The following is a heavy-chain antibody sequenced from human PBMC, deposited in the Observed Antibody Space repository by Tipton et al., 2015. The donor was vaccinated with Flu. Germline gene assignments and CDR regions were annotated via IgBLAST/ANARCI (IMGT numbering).Heavy chain of an antibody. CDR3: ASGVPRSDWGSTSCYFGH. D-gene: IGHD2-2*01. CDR1: GYTFTSYD. J-gene: IGHJ1*01. V-gene: IGHV1-8*01. CDR2: MNPNSGNT. Sequence: QVQLVQSGAEVKKPGASMKVSCKASGYTFTSYDINWVRQASGRGLEWMGWMNPNSGNTGFAQKFPGRVTMTRNTSITTAYMALSSLTFEDSAVYYCASGVPRSDWGSTSCYFGHWGQGTRVTVSS.